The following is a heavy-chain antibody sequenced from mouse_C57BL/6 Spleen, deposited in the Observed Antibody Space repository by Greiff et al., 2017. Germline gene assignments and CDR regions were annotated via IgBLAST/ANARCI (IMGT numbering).Heavy chain of an antibody. Sequence: QVQLQQPGAELVKPGASVKLSCKASGYTFTSYWMQWVKQRPGQGLEWIGEIDPSDSYTNYNQKFKGKATLTVDTSSRTAYMQLSSLTSEDSAVYYCATGLLPGYYWGQGTTLTVSS. CDR1: GYTFTSYW. CDR3: ATGLLPGYY. V-gene: IGHV1-50*01. CDR2: IDPSDSYT. J-gene: IGHJ2*01. D-gene: IGHD1-1*01.